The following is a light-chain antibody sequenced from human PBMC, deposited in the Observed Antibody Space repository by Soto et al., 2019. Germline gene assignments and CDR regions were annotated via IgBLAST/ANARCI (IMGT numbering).Light chain of an antibody. V-gene: IGLV4-69*01. Sequence: QSVLTQSPSASASLGASVKLTCTLSSGHSNYAIAWHQQQSEKGPRYLMKLNSDGSHSKGDGIPDRFSGSSSGAERYLTNSSLQSEDEADYYCQTWGSGIVVFGGGTKLTVL. CDR3: QTWGSGIVV. CDR2: LNSDGSH. J-gene: IGLJ2*01. CDR1: SGHSNYA.